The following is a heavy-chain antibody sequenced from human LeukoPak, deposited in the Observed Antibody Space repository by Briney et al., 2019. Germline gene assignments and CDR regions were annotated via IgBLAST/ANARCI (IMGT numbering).Heavy chain of an antibody. CDR3: ARRDVFDI. CDR1: GFTFSNYW. V-gene: IGHV3-74*01. Sequence: GGSLRLSCAASGFTFSNYWMHWVRQAPGKGLVWVSRINYDGTTTGYADSVKGRFTITRDNAKTTLYLQMNSLRAEDTAVYYCARRDVFDIWGQGTMVTVSS. CDR2: INYDGTTT. J-gene: IGHJ3*02.